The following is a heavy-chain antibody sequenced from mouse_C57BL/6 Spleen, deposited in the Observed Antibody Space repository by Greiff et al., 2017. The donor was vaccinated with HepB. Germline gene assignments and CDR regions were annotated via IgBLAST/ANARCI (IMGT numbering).Heavy chain of an antibody. CDR3: ARGNYYGSSYEYFDV. D-gene: IGHD1-1*01. Sequence: VKLVESGAELARPGASVKLSCKASGYTFTSYGISWVKQRTGQGLEWIGEIYPRSGNTYYNEKFKGKATLTADKSSSTAYMELRSLTSEDSAVYFCARGNYYGSSYEYFDVWGTGTTVTVSS. V-gene: IGHV1-81*01. J-gene: IGHJ1*03. CDR2: IYPRSGNT. CDR1: GYTFTSYG.